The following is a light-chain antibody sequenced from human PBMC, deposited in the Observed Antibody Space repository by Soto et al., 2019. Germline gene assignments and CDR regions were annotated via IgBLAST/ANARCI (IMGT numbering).Light chain of an antibody. CDR2: EAT. CDR1: SSYFGTYNL. CDR3: CSYAGSSTFV. Sequence: QSALTQPASVSGSPGQSITISCTGTSSYFGTYNLVSWYQHHPGKAPKLLIYEATKRPPGVSDRFSGSKSGYTAFLTISGLQAEDGADYYCCSYAGSSTFVFETGTKVTVL. V-gene: IGLV2-23*01. J-gene: IGLJ1*01.